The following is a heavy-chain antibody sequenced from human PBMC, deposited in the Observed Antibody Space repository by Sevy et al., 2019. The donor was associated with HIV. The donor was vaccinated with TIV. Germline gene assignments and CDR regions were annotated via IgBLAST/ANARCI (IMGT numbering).Heavy chain of an antibody. CDR3: ARSKVGVGDAFDI. Sequence: GGSLRLSCAASGFTFSSHWMQWDCQAPGKGLVWVSRLNYDGSYTNYADSVKGRFTISRDNAKSTLYLQMNSLRAEDTALYYCARSKVGVGDAFDIWGQGTMVTVSS. V-gene: IGHV3-74*01. J-gene: IGHJ3*02. CDR1: GFTFSSHW. CDR2: LNYDGSYT. D-gene: IGHD3-16*01.